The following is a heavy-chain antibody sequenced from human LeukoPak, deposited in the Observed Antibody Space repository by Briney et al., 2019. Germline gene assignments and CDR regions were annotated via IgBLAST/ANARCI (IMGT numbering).Heavy chain of an antibody. V-gene: IGHV1-69*13. CDR3: ARDRYYDSGGYFSAEDFDY. Sequence: SVRVSCEASGGSFSNYAISWVRQAPGQGLQWMGGIIPIFGTPNYAQKFQGRVTITADESTSTAYMELSSLRSEDTAVYYCARDRYYDSGGYFSAEDFDYWGQGTLVTVSS. CDR2: IIPIFGTP. CDR1: GGSFSNYA. D-gene: IGHD3-22*01. J-gene: IGHJ4*02.